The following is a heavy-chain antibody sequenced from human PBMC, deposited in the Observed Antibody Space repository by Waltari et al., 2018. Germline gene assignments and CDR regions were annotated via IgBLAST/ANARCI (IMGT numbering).Heavy chain of an antibody. Sequence: EVQLVQSGAEVKKPGATVKISCKASGYTFTDYYMHWVQQAPGTGLEWMGRVYPEDGETIYAGKFQGRFTITADTSTDTAYMELSSLRSEDTAVYYCATPRINYDFWSGYFAFDIWGQGTMVTVSS. CDR2: VYPEDGET. CDR3: ATPRINYDFWSGYFAFDI. J-gene: IGHJ3*02. CDR1: GYTFTDYY. D-gene: IGHD3-3*01. V-gene: IGHV1-69-2*01.